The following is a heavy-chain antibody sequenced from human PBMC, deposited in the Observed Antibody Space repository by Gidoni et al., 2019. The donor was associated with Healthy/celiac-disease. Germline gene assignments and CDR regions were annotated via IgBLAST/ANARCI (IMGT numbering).Heavy chain of an antibody. Sequence: QVQLVQSGAAVKKPGSSGKVSCKASGRTFSSYAISWVRQAPGQGLEWMGRIIPILGIANYAQKFQGRVTITADKSTCTAYMELSSLRSEDTAVYYCARDIREPYYYDSSGEHAFDIWGQGTMVTVSS. CDR1: GRTFSSYA. D-gene: IGHD3-22*01. V-gene: IGHV1-69*04. J-gene: IGHJ3*02. CDR3: ARDIREPYYYDSSGEHAFDI. CDR2: IIPILGIA.